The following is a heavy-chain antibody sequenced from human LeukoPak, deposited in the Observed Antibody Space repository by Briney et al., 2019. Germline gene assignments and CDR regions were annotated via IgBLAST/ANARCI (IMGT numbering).Heavy chain of an antibody. CDR1: GFTFSSYG. CDR3: AKGGYDYVWGSYRYESYDY. CDR2: ISGSGGST. D-gene: IGHD3-16*02. Sequence: GGSLRLSCAASGFTFSSYGMSWVRQAPGKGLEWVSAISGSGGSTYYADSVKGRFTISRDNSKNTLYLQMNSLRAEDTAVYYCAKGGYDYVWGSYRYESYDYWGQGTLVTVSS. J-gene: IGHJ4*02. V-gene: IGHV3-23*01.